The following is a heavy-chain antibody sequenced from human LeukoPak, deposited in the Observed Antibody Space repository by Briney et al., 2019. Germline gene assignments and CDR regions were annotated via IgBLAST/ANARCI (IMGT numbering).Heavy chain of an antibody. CDR3: ARDLRSSGYYAFDY. V-gene: IGHV3-23*01. CDR2: ILGGAGST. CDR1: GFSFRSDG. D-gene: IGHD3-22*01. Sequence: GALRLSCAASGFSFRSDGMSWVRQAPGKGLEWVSGILGGAGSTYYADSVKGRFTISRDNSKNTLYLQMNSLRAEDTAVYYCARDLRSSGYYAFDYWGQGTLVTVSS. J-gene: IGHJ4*02.